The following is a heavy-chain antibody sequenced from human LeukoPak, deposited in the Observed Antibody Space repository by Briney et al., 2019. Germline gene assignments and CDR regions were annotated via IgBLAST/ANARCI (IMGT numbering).Heavy chain of an antibody. V-gene: IGHV3-23*01. CDR3: AKDKIVGDGRWDFDY. Sequence: PGGSLRLSCAGSGFSFSKYAASWVRQAPAKGLEWVSGMTGGGATYHADSVEGRFVISRDNSKNTVYLQMNSLRVEDTALYFCAKDKIVGDGRWDFDYWGQGTLVTVSS. D-gene: IGHD3-10*01. CDR2: MTGGGAT. J-gene: IGHJ4*02. CDR1: GFSFSKYA.